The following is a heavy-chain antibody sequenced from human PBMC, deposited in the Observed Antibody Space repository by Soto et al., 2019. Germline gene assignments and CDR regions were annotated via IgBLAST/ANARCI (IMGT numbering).Heavy chain of an antibody. Sequence: SETLSLTCTVSGGSISSHYWSWIRQPPGKGLEWIAYIYYSGNTDYSPSLRSRVTISIDTSKNQFSLRLNSVTVADTAVYYCARVRIVATEFDAFDIWGKGTMVTVSS. CDR3: ARVRIVATEFDAFDI. CDR2: IYYSGNT. V-gene: IGHV4-59*11. D-gene: IGHD5-12*01. J-gene: IGHJ3*02. CDR1: GGSISSHY.